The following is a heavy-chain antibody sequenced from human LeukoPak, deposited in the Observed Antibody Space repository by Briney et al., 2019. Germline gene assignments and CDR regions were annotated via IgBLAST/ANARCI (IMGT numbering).Heavy chain of an antibody. J-gene: IGHJ6*02. CDR1: GYTFTSYD. CDR2: MNPNSGNT. Sequence: ASVKVSCKASGYTFTSYDINWVRQATGQGLEWMGWMNPNSGNTGYAQKFQGRVTMTRNTSISTAYMELSSLRSEDTAVYYCARESGDFWSGYRGDGMDVWGQGTTVTVSS. CDR3: ARESGDFWSGYRGDGMDV. D-gene: IGHD3-3*01. V-gene: IGHV1-8*01.